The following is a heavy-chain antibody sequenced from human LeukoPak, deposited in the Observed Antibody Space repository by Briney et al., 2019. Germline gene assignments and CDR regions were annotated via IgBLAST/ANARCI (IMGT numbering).Heavy chain of an antibody. D-gene: IGHD3-10*01. CDR1: GYSFTSYW. CDR3: ARLTMVRGVLDRFDY. CDR2: IYPGDSDT. Sequence: GESLKISCKGSGYSFTSYWIGWVRQMPGKGLEWMGIIYPGDSDTRYSPSFQGQVTISADKSISIAYLQWSSLKASDTAMYYCARLTMVRGVLDRFDYWGQGTLVTVSS. V-gene: IGHV5-51*01. J-gene: IGHJ4*02.